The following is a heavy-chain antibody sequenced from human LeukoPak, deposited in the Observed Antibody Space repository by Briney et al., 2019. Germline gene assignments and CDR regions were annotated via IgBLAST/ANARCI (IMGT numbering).Heavy chain of an antibody. CDR2: ISSSSSYI. V-gene: IGHV3-21*01. J-gene: IGHJ6*04. CDR1: GSTFGSYS. CDR3: ARPPWGSGSFGYYYGMDV. D-gene: IGHD3-10*01. Sequence: GRSLRLSCAASGSTFGSYSMNWARQAPGEGLEWVSSISSSSSYIYYAESVKGRFTISRDNAKNSLYLQMNSLRAEDTAVYYCARPPWGSGSFGYYYGMDVWGKGTTVTVSS.